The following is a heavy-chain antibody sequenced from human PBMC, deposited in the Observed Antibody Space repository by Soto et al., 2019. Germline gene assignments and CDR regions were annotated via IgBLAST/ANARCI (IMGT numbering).Heavy chain of an antibody. D-gene: IGHD2-21*02. CDR3: ARQRTTVVTQAYFDH. CDR2: IYYSGRT. J-gene: IGHJ4*02. V-gene: IGHV4-39*01. Sequence: SSETLSLTCIVSGESISSSSYYWGWIRQPPGKGLEWIGSIYYSGRTYYNPSFKSRVTISIDTSKNQFSLKLSSVTATDTAVYYCARQRTTVVTQAYFDHWGQGALVTLSS. CDR1: GESISSSSYY.